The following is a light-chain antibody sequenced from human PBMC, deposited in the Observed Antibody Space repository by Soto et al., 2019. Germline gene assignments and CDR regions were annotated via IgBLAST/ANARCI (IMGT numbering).Light chain of an antibody. J-gene: IGKJ1*01. CDR1: QSVSSNY. CDR2: RAS. V-gene: IGKV3-20*01. Sequence: IVLTQSPGTLSLSPGERATLSCRASQSVSSNYLAWFQQKPGQSPRLLIYRASTRASGIPDRFSGSGSGTDFTLTISRLEPEDCAVSYCQQYGSSLWTFGQGTKVEIK. CDR3: QQYGSSLWT.